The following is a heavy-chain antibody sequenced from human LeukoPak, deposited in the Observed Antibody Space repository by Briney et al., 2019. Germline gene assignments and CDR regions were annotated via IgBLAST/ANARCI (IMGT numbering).Heavy chain of an antibody. CDR2: IKQDGSER. CDR1: GFTFSSSW. J-gene: IGHJ6*03. CDR3: ARGIQLWLQYYYYYYMDV. Sequence: GGSLRLSCAASGFTFSSSWMSWVRQAPGKGLEGVASIKQDGSERSYVDSVKGRFTISRDNAKNLLYLQMNSLRAEDTAVYYCARGIQLWLQYYYYYYMDVWGKGTTVTVSS. D-gene: IGHD5-18*01. V-gene: IGHV3-7*01.